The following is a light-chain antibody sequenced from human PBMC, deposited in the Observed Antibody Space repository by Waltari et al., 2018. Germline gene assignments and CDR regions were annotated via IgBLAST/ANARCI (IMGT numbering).Light chain of an antibody. Sequence: DIVMTQSPDFLAVSLGERATINCKSSQSVLYSSNNKNYLAWFQQKPGQPPKLLISWASSREFGVPDRFSGSGSATDFILTINNLQAEDVAVYYCQQYYNTARTFGQGTKVEI. CDR3: QQYYNTART. J-gene: IGKJ1*01. CDR1: QSVLYSSNNKNY. CDR2: WAS. V-gene: IGKV4-1*01.